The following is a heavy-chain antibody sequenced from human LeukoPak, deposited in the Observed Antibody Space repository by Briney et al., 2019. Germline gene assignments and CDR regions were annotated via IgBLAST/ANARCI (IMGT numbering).Heavy chain of an antibody. CDR2: IYTSGST. CDR3: ARGSPSDDAFDI. Sequence: SETLTLTCTVSGGSISSYYWSWIPQPPGKGLEWIGRIYTSGSTNYYPALKSRLTTSLDPSKNQFSLTHSSVTAADTAVYYCARGSPSDDAFDIWGQGTMVTVSS. CDR1: GGSISSYY. V-gene: IGHV4-4*07. J-gene: IGHJ3*02.